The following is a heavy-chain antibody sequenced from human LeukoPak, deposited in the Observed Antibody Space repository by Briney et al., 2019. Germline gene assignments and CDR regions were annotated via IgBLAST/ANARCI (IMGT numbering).Heavy chain of an antibody. D-gene: IGHD3-22*01. Sequence: GGSLRLSCAASGFTFSSYDMHWVRQATGKGLEWVSAIGTAGDTYYPGSVKGRFTISRENAKNSLYLQMNSLRAGDTAVYYCARGSGGSGYYLDYWGQGTLVTVSS. CDR1: GFTFSSYD. J-gene: IGHJ4*02. V-gene: IGHV3-13*01. CDR3: ARGSGGSGYYLDY. CDR2: IGTAGDT.